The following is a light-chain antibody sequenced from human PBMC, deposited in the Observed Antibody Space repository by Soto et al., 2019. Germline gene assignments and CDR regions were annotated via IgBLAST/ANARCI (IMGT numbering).Light chain of an antibody. Sequence: IVLTQSPGTLPLSPGDRATLSCRASQSVSRNHLAWYQQRPGQAPRLLIFDASNRDTGTPDRFSGSGSGTDFTLTISRLEPEDFAVYSCQQYGSSPLTFGQGTKGEI. J-gene: IGKJ1*01. V-gene: IGKV3-20*01. CDR3: QQYGSSPLT. CDR1: QSVSRNH. CDR2: DAS.